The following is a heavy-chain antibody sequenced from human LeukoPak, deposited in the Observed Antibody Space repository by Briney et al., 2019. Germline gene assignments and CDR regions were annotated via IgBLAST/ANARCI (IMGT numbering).Heavy chain of an antibody. D-gene: IGHD2/OR15-2a*01. CDR1: GFTFSSYA. V-gene: IGHV3-23*01. CDR2: ISGSGTYT. Sequence: GGSLRLSCAASGFTFSSYAMNWVRQAPGKGLEWVAAISGSGTYTYYADSVKGRFTISRDNSKNALYPQMNSLRAEDTAVYYCAKDRGDSTTYFDYWGQGTLVTVSS. CDR3: AKDRGDSTTYFDY. J-gene: IGHJ4*02.